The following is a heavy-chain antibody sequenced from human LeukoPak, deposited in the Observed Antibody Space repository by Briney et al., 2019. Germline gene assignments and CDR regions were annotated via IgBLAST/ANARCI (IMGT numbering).Heavy chain of an antibody. CDR1: GFTFSDHY. J-gene: IGHJ4*02. CDR3: ARDPDYGDPE. D-gene: IGHD4-17*01. V-gene: IGHV3-11*01. CDR2: ITSSGSIT. Sequence: PGGSLRLSCTASGFTFSDHYMSWFRLSPGKGLEWLSHITSSGSITDYADSVKGRFTISRDNAKNTMFLQMNSLRPEDTAVYYCARDPDYGDPEWGQGTLVTVSS.